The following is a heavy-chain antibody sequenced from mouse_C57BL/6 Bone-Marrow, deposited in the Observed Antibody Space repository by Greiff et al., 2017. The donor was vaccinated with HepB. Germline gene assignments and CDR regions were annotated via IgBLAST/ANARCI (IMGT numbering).Heavy chain of an antibody. V-gene: IGHV1-81*01. Sequence: VKLMESGAELARPGASVKLSCKASGYTFTSYGISWVKQRTGQGLEWIGEIYPRSGNTYYNEKFKGKATLTADKSSSTAYMELRSLTSEDSAVYFCARPRGYAMDYWGQGTSVTVSS. CDR3: ARPRGYAMDY. CDR2: IYPRSGNT. CDR1: GYTFTSYG. J-gene: IGHJ4*01.